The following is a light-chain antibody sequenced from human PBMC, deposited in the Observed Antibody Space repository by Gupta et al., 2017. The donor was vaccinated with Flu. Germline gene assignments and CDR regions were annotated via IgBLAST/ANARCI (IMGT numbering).Light chain of an antibody. CDR1: QSVLYSSNNENY. J-gene: IGKJ2*01. V-gene: IGKV4-1*01. CDR3: QQYYTTPYT. CDR2: WAS. Sequence: DIVMTQSPDSLAVSLGGRATINCKSSQSVLYSSNNENYLAWYQQKSGQPPKLLLYWASTRESGVPDRFSGSGSGTDFTLTISSLQAEDVAVYYCQQYYTTPYTFGQGTKLEIK.